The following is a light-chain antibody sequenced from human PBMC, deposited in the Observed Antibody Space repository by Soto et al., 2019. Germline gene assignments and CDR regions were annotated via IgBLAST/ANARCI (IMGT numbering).Light chain of an antibody. CDR2: DAS. J-gene: IGKJ1*01. CDR1: QSISSW. V-gene: IGKV1-5*01. Sequence: DIQITLSPSTVSASVGDRVTITCRASQSISSWLAWYQQKPGKAPKLLIYDASSLESGVPSRFSGRGSGTEFTLTISSLQPDDFPTYYCQQYNSYWTFGQGTKVDIK. CDR3: QQYNSYWT.